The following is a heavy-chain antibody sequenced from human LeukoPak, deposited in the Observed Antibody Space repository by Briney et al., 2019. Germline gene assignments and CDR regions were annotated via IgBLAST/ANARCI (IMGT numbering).Heavy chain of an antibody. Sequence: PGGSLRLSCAASGFTFSTYWMHWVRQAPGKGLVWVSRITSDGGKTTYADSVKGRFTISRDNTKNTLYLQMDSLRAGDTAVYYCARIERYGQPPGLWGQGTLVTVSS. CDR3: ARIERYGQPPGL. CDR2: ITSDGGKT. CDR1: GFTFSTYW. V-gene: IGHV3-74*01. D-gene: IGHD1-1*01. J-gene: IGHJ4*02.